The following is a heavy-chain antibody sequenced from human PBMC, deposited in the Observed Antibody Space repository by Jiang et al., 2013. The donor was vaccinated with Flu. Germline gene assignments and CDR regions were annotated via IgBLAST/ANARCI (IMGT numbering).Heavy chain of an antibody. Sequence: LLKPSETLSLTCAVSGGSSFSNYFWTWIRQPPEKGLEWIGEITHTGSANYNPSLKSRVTISVDMSKNQFSLRLTSVTAADTAVYYCARGAPSVWEAAYYWGQGNLVTVSS. D-gene: IGHD1-26*01. J-gene: IGHJ4*02. CDR2: ITHTGSA. CDR1: GGSSFSNYF. CDR3: ARGAPSVWEAAYY. V-gene: IGHV4-34*01.